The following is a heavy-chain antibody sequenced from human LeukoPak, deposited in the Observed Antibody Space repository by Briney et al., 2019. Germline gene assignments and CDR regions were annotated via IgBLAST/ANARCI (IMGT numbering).Heavy chain of an antibody. CDR1: GGSINSNTYY. D-gene: IGHD3-22*01. Sequence: PSETLSLTCTVSGGSINSNTYYWDWIRQPPGKGLEWIASIYYSGSTYYNLSLKSRVTVSIDTSKNQFSLRLNSVTAADTAVYYCAITPGPFDSTRNYYPFDYWGQGTLVTVSS. CDR3: AITPGPFDSTRNYYPFDY. V-gene: IGHV4-39*07. CDR2: IYYSGST. J-gene: IGHJ4*02.